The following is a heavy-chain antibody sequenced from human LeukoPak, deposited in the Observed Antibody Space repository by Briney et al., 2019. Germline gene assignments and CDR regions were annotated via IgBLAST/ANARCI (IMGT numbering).Heavy chain of an antibody. Sequence: GGSLRLSCEVSEVNFRHYAIHWVRQAPGKGLDWVAVISYDGTTKHYADSVKGRFTISRDNSKNTLYLQMNSLRAEDTAVYYCAKTGTPWYYFDYWGQGTLVTVSS. CDR3: AKTGTPWYYFDY. J-gene: IGHJ4*02. D-gene: IGHD6-13*01. CDR1: EVNFRHYA. V-gene: IGHV3-30-3*02. CDR2: ISYDGTTK.